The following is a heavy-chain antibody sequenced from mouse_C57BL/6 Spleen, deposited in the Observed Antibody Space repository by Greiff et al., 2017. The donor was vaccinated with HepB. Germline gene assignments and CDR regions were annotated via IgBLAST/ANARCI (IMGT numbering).Heavy chain of an antibody. V-gene: IGHV1-20*01. D-gene: IGHD2-12*01. CDR1: GYSFTGYF. CDR3: ANAGYSHSWHFDV. Sequence: EVKLMESGPERVKPGASVKISCKASGYSFTGYFMNWVMQSHRKSLEWIGRINPYYGDTFYNQKFKGKATLTVDKSSSTAHMELRLLTTEDSAVYYGANAGYSHSWHFDVWGKGTPVTVSS. CDR2: INPYYGDT. J-gene: IGHJ1*03.